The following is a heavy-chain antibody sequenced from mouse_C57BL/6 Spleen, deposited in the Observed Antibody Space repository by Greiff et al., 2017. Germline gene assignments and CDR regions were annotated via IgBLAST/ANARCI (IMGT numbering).Heavy chain of an antibody. CDR2: INPNNGGN. CDR3: AIRQLRVYYLDY. J-gene: IGHJ2*01. V-gene: IGHV1-18*01. CDR1: GYTFTDYN. Sequence: EVQLQQSGPELVKPGASVKIPCKASGYTFTDYNMDWVKQSHGKSLEWIGDINPNNGGNIYNQKFKGKATLTVDKSSSTAYMELRSLTSEDTAVYYCAIRQLRVYYLDYWGQGTTLTGSS. D-gene: IGHD3-2*02.